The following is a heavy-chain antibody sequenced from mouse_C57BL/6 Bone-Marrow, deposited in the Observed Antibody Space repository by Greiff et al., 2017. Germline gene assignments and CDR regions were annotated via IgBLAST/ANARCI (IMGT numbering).Heavy chain of an antibody. CDR1: GFTFSNYW. V-gene: IGHV6-3*01. CDR3: TGGGTTVVADFDY. D-gene: IGHD1-1*01. Sequence: EVQLQESGGGLVQPGGSMKLSCVASGFTFSNYWMNWVRQSPEKGLEWVAQIRLKSDNYATHYAESVKGRFTISRDDSKSSVYLQMNNLRAEDTGIYYCTGGGTTVVADFDYWGQGTTLTVSS. J-gene: IGHJ2*01. CDR2: IRLKSDNYAT.